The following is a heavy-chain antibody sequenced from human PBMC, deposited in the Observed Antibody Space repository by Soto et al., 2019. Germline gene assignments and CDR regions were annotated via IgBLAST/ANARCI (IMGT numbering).Heavy chain of an antibody. Sequence: ASVKVSCKASGYTFTSYAMHWVRQAPGQRLEWMGWINAGNGNTKYSQKFQGRVTINPDPSNNQLSLQLNSVTPDDTAVYYCVRLVGNSWLDSWGQGTLVTVS. J-gene: IGHJ5*01. CDR3: VRLVGNSWLDS. CDR2: INAGNGNT. V-gene: IGHV1-3*01. CDR1: GYTFTSYA. D-gene: IGHD2-2*01.